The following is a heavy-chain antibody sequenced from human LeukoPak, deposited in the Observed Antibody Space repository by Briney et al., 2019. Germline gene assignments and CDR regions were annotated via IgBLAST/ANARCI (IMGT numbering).Heavy chain of an antibody. V-gene: IGHV3-13*05. CDR2: IGTGGDP. J-gene: IGHJ4*02. CDR3: ARDSSDSFDF. Sequence: GGSLRLSCAASGFTFSSYDMHWVRQGTGKGLEWVSGIGTGGDPYYPGSVKGRFTISRENAENSLYLQMNSLRAEDTAVYYCARDSSDSFDFWGQGTLVTVSS. CDR1: GFTFSSYD. D-gene: IGHD6-19*01.